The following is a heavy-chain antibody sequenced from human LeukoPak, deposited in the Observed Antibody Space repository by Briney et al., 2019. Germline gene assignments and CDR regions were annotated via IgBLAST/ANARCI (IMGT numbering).Heavy chain of an antibody. CDR3: ARVVPCSSTSCPPGNWFDP. V-gene: IGHV4-38-2*02. Sequence: SETLSLTCTVSGYSFSSGYYWGWIRQPPGKGLEWIGSIYHSGSTYYNPSLKSRVTISVDTSKNQFSLKLSSVTAADTAVYYCARVVPCSSTSCPPGNWFDPWGQGTLVTVSS. D-gene: IGHD2-2*01. J-gene: IGHJ5*02. CDR1: GYSFSSGYY. CDR2: IYHSGST.